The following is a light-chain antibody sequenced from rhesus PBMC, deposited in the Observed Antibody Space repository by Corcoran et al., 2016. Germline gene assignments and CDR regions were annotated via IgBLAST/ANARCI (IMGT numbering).Light chain of an antibody. CDR1: QSVSSN. CDR2: DTF. V-gene: IGKV3-35*01. Sequence: EIVLTQSPATLSLSPGERATLSCRASQSVSSNLAWYQQKPGQAPRLLIYDTFKRATGIPNRFSGSGSVTDFTITISSLEPEDVGMYYCQQYNNWPLTFGGGTKVDLK. CDR3: QQYNNWPLT. J-gene: IGKJ4*01.